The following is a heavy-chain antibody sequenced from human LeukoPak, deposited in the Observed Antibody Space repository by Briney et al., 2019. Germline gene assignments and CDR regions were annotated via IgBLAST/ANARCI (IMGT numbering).Heavy chain of an antibody. J-gene: IGHJ4*02. D-gene: IGHD3-22*01. CDR3: ARAMEPYYDSNGCDY. Sequence: GGSLRLSCVPSGFTFSSYWMSWVRQAPGKGLEWVANIKQDGSEKYYVGSVKGRFIISRDNAKNSLYLQMSSLRAEDTAVYYCARAMEPYYDSNGCDYWGQGTPVTVSS. V-gene: IGHV3-7*01. CDR2: IKQDGSEK. CDR1: GFTFSSYW.